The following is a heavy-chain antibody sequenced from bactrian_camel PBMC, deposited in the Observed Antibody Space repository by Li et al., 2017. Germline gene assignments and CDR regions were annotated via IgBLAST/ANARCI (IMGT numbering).Heavy chain of an antibody. CDR3: VRDWRTVVDNTPGDY. D-gene: IGHD6*01. J-gene: IGHJ4*01. Sequence: VQLVESGGGLVQPGGSLRLTCAASGITVSIHAMSWVRQAPGKGLEWVSAINPGGGTTVYADSLKGRFTISRDNGKNTVYLQMNSLTPEDTAVYYCVRDWRTVVDNTPGDYWGQGTQVTVS. CDR2: INPGGGTT. V-gene: IGHV3S40*01. CDR1: GITVSIHA.